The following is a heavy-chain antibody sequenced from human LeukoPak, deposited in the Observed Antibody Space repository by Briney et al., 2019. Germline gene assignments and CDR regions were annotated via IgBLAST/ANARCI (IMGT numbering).Heavy chain of an antibody. CDR3: ARGLQKLMYRMDV. CDR2: ISYDGSNK. D-gene: IGHD6-6*01. CDR1: GFTFSSYA. Sequence: PGRSLRLSCAASGFTFSSYAMHWVRQAPGKGLEWVAVISYDGSNKYYADSVKGRFTISRDNSKNTLYLQMNSLRAEDTAVYYCARGLQKLMYRMDVWGQGTTVTVSS. J-gene: IGHJ6*02. V-gene: IGHV3-30-3*01.